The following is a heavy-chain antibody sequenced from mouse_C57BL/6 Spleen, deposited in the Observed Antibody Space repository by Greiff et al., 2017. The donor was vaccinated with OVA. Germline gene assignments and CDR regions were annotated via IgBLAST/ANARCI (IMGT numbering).Heavy chain of an antibody. CDR3: ARSGGYYYGSSYGRYFDV. J-gene: IGHJ1*03. CDR2: INPSNGGT. D-gene: IGHD1-1*01. CDR1: GYTFTSYW. Sequence: VQLQQPGTELVKPGASVKLSCKASGYTFTSYWMHWVKQRPGQGLEWIVNINPSNGGTNYNEKFKSKATLTVDKSSSTAYMQLSSLTSEDSAVYYCARSGGYYYGSSYGRYFDVWGTGTTVTVSS. V-gene: IGHV1-53*01.